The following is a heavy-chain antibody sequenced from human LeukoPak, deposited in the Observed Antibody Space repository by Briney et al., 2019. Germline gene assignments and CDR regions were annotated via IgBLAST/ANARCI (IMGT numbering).Heavy chain of an antibody. V-gene: IGHV5-51*01. D-gene: IGHD2-8*01. CDR1: GYXFSSYW. J-gene: IGHJ6*02. CDR3: ARRNDYYGLDV. Sequence: GESLKISCNGSGYXFSSYWICWVRQMPGKGLAWMGIIFPGDSDTRYSPSFQGHVTISADKSISTAYMQWNSLKASDTAMYFCARRNDYYGLDVWGQGTTVTVSS. CDR2: IFPGDSDT.